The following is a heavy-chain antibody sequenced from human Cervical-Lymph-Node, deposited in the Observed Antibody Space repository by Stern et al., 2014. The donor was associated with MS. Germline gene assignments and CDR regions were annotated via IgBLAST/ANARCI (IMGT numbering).Heavy chain of an antibody. CDR2: SYSSGGI. Sequence: VQLVESGPGLVKPSQTLSLTCTVSGASITSRGHYWSWIRQPPEKGLQWIASSYSSGGIYYNPSLKSRLSLAVNASKNQFSLSLSSLTAADTAVYYCARGVDGDSLDCWGQGTLVIVSS. V-gene: IGHV4-31*03. CDR3: ARGVDGDSLDC. D-gene: IGHD4-17*01. J-gene: IGHJ4*02. CDR1: GASITSRGHY.